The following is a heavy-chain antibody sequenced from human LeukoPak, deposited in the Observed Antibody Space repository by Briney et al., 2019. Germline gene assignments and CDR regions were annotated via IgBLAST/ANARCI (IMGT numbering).Heavy chain of an antibody. CDR1: GFTFSSYG. V-gene: IGHV4-34*01. Sequence: PGGSLRLSCAASGFTFSSYGMSWIRQPPGKGLEWIGEINHSGSTNYNPSLKSRVTISVDTSKNQFSLKLSSVTAADTAVYYCASSTYYYDSSGYFHFDYWGQGTLVTVSS. CDR2: INHSGST. CDR3: ASSTYYYDSSGYFHFDY. J-gene: IGHJ4*02. D-gene: IGHD3-22*01.